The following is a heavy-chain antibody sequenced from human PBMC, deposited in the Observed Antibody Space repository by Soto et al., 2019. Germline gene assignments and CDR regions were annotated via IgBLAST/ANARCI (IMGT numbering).Heavy chain of an antibody. CDR2: ISSSRSTA. CDR1: GFTFSRFE. V-gene: IGHV3-48*03. CDR3: TRAAWFPYLSFY. D-gene: IGHD3-10*01. Sequence: VGSLRLSCAASGFTFSRFELHWVRQAPGKGLEWISYISSSRSTAYYASSVEGRFTTSRDNANNSVYLQMDSLRAEDTALYYCTRAAWFPYLSFYWGQGALVTVSS. J-gene: IGHJ4*02.